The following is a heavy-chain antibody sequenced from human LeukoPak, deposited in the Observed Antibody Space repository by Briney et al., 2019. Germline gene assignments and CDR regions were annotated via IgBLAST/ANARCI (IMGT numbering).Heavy chain of an antibody. Sequence: GESLKISCKGSGYSFTSYWIGWVRQMPGKGLEWMGIIYPGDSDTRYSPSFQGQVTISADKSISTAYLQWSSLKAPDTAMYYCARPRRLWFGELSGAFDIWGQGTMVTVSS. CDR2: IYPGDSDT. J-gene: IGHJ3*02. V-gene: IGHV5-51*01. CDR3: ARPRRLWFGELSGAFDI. D-gene: IGHD3-10*01. CDR1: GYSFTSYW.